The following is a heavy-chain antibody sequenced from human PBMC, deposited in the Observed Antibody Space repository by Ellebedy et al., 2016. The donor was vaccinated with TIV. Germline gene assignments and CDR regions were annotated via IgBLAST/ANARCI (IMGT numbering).Heavy chain of an antibody. CDR3: ARAVGGSSSL. Sequence: GESLKISCAASGFTLSSYWMSWARQAPGKGLEWVANINQDGSEKYYVDSVKGRFSISRDNAKNSLYLRMNSLRAEDTAVYYCARAVGGSSSLWGQGTLVTVSS. V-gene: IGHV3-7*03. D-gene: IGHD6-13*01. CDR2: INQDGSEK. CDR1: GFTLSSYW. J-gene: IGHJ4*02.